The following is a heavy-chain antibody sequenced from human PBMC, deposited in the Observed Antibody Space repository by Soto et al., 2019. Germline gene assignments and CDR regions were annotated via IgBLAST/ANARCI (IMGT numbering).Heavy chain of an antibody. CDR1: GFTFTSSA. CDR3: AAVGVPPVVAATPPIRDYYYYYGMDV. V-gene: IGHV1-58*01. CDR2: IVVGSGNT. D-gene: IGHD2-15*01. Sequence: ASVKVSCKASGFTFTSSAVQWVRQARGQRLEWIGWIVVGSGNTNYAQKFQERVTITRDMSTSTAYMELSSLRSEDTAVYYCAAVGVPPVVAATPPIRDYYYYYGMDVWGQGTTVTVSS. J-gene: IGHJ6*02.